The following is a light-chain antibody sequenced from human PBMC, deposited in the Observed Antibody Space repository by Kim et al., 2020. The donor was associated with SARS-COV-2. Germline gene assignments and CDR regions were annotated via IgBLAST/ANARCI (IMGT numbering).Light chain of an antibody. CDR1: QSVSRNE. Sequence: EIVLTQSPGTLSLSPGERATLSCRASQSVSRNELVWYQQKPGQAPRLLIYHASIRATGIPDRFSGSGYVTDFTLTISRLEPEDFAVYYCQQYDNAPWTFGQGTKVEIK. CDR2: HAS. J-gene: IGKJ1*01. CDR3: QQYDNAPWT. V-gene: IGKV3-20*01.